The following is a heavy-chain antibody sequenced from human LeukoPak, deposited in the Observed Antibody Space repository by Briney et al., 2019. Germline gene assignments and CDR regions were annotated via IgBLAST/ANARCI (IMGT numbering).Heavy chain of an antibody. CDR2: IYYIGST. Sequence: KASETLSLTCTVSGGSISSSSYYWGWIRQPPGKGLEWIGSIYYIGSTYYNPSLKSRVTISVDTSKNQFSLKLSSVTAADTAVYYCAQETVVVKWTDAFDIWGQGTMVTVSS. CDR1: GGSISSSSYY. D-gene: IGHD3-22*01. CDR3: AQETVVVKWTDAFDI. V-gene: IGHV4-39*01. J-gene: IGHJ3*02.